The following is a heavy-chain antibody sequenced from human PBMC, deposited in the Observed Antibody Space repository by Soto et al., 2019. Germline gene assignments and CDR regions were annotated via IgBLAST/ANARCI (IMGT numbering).Heavy chain of an antibody. Sequence: SETLSLTCPVSGGSISPYYWTWIRQSPGKGLEWIGFISYSGSTSYNPSLKSRVTISVDTSKSQFSLKLSSVTAADTAVYYCARYSGTYCVYWGQGTLVTGSS. J-gene: IGHJ4*02. CDR1: GGSISPYY. CDR3: ARYSGTYCVY. D-gene: IGHD1-26*01. CDR2: ISYSGST. V-gene: IGHV4-59*01.